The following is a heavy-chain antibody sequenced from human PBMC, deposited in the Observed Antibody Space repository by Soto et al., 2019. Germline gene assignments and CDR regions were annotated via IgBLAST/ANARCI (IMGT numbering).Heavy chain of an antibody. CDR3: ARGYGSGSYSYYYYYGMDV. D-gene: IGHD3-10*01. J-gene: IGHJ6*02. V-gene: IGHV4-59*01. CDR2: IYYSGST. CDR1: GGSISSYY. Sequence: PSETLSLTCTVSGGSISSYYWSWIRQPPGKGLEWIGYIYYSGSTNYNPSLKSRVTISVDTSKNQFSLKLSSVTAADTAVYYCARGYGSGSYSYYYYYGMDVWGQGTTVTVSS.